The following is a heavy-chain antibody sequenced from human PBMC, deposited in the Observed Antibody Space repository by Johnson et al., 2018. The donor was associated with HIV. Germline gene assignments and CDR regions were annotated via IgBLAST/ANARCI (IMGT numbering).Heavy chain of an antibody. D-gene: IGHD1-26*01. J-gene: IGHJ3*02. V-gene: IGHV3-23*04. CDR1: GFTFNSYA. Sequence: VQLVESGGGLVQPGGSLRLSCAASGFTFNSYAMSWVRQAPGMGLEWVSIISGSGDSTYYADSVKGRFTISRDNSKTSLYLQMNSLRAEDTALYYCTKVLEVGANKDDAFDIWGQGTIVTVSS. CDR3: TKVLEVGANKDDAFDI. CDR2: ISGSGDST.